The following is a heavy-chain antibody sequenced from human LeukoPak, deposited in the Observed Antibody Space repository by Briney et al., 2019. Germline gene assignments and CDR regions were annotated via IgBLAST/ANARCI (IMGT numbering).Heavy chain of an antibody. V-gene: IGHV1-2*02. Sequence: GASVKVSCKASGYTFTGYYMHWVRQAPGQGLEWMGWINPNSGGTNYAQKFQGRVTMTRDTSISTAYMELSRLRSDDTAVYYCAKTPTQRFGELLWFDYWGQGTLVTVSS. J-gene: IGHJ4*02. CDR3: AKTPTQRFGELLWFDY. CDR2: INPNSGGT. CDR1: GYTFTGYY. D-gene: IGHD3-10*01.